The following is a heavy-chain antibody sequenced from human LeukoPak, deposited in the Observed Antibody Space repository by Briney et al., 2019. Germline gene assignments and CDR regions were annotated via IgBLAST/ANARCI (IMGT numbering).Heavy chain of an antibody. V-gene: IGHV4-59*01. CDR3: ARARSGSSPPTYYYYMDV. Sequence: SVTLSLTCTVSGGSISSYYWSWIRQPPGKGLEWIGYIYYSGSTNYNPSLKSRVTISVDTSKNQFSLKLSSVTAADTAVYYCARARSGSSPPTYYYYMDVWGKGTTVTVSS. J-gene: IGHJ6*03. CDR2: IYYSGST. CDR1: GGSISSYY. D-gene: IGHD3-10*01.